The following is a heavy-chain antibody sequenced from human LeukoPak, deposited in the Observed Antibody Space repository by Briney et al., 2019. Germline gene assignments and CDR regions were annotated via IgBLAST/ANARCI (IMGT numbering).Heavy chain of an antibody. Sequence: SETLSLTCAVYGGSFSGYYWSWIRQPPGKGLEWIGEINHSGSTNYNPSLKSRVTISVDTSKNQFLLKLSSVTAADTAVYYCARGRKNYYDSSGYYYWGQGTLVTVSS. CDR1: GGSFSGYY. D-gene: IGHD3-22*01. CDR2: INHSGST. V-gene: IGHV4-34*01. CDR3: ARGRKNYYDSSGYYY. J-gene: IGHJ4*02.